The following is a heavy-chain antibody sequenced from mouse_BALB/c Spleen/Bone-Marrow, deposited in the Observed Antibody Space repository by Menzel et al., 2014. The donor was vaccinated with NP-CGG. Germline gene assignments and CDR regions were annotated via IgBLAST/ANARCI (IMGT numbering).Heavy chain of an antibody. D-gene: IGHD2-3*01. CDR2: IHPYNDGT. J-gene: IGHJ2*01. V-gene: IGHV1S136*01. CDR1: PYTFTDYD. CDR3: ARSRDGYYFDY. Sequence: ELRLQLPRPHLVNTRASVQPPCKASPYTFTDYDMRWEKHNPGQRLQWLGYIHPYNDGTEYTKSYKGMATLTLSRSASIDHMELSSLTSEVYTCYRGARSRDGYYFDYWGQGTTLTVSS.